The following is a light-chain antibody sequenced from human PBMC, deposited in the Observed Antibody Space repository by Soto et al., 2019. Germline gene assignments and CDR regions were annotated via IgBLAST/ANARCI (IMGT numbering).Light chain of an antibody. CDR3: CSSAGSSTLV. V-gene: IGLV2-23*01. CDR2: EGS. CDR1: SSDVGSYNL. J-gene: IGLJ1*01. Sequence: QSVLTQPASVSGSPGQSITISCTGTSSDVGSYNLVSWYQQHPGKAPKLMIYEGSKRPSGVSNRFSGSKSGNTASLTISGLQAEDEADYYCCSSAGSSTLVFGTGTKLTVL.